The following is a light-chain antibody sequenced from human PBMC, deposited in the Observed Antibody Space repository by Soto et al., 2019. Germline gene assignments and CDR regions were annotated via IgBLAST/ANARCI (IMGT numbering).Light chain of an antibody. CDR3: QQRSKWPYT. Sequence: EIVLTQSPATLSLSPGEGATLSCRASQSVSRYLAWYQQKPGQAPRLLIYDVSNRATGISARFSGSGSGTDFTLTISSLEPEDLAVYYCQQRSKWPYTFGQGTKLEIK. V-gene: IGKV3-11*01. CDR1: QSVSRY. CDR2: DVS. J-gene: IGKJ2*01.